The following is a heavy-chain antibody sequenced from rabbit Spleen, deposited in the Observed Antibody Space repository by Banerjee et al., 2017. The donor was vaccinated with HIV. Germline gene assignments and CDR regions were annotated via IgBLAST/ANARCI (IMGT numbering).Heavy chain of an antibody. V-gene: IGHV1S45*01. Sequence: QQQLEESGGGLVKPGGTLTLTCTASGFSFSTSYYICWVRQAPGKGLEWIGCIYTGISTNTYYANWAKGRFTISKTSSTTVTLQMTSLTAADTATYFCARDAGSSFSTYGMDLWGQGTLVTVS. CDR2: IYTGISTNT. D-gene: IGHD8-1*01. CDR1: GFSFSTSYY. J-gene: IGHJ6*01. CDR3: ARDAGSSFSTYGMDL.